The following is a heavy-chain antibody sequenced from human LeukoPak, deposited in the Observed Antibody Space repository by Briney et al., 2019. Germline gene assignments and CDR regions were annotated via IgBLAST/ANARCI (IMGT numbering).Heavy chain of an antibody. CDR1: GFTFSSYW. CDR2: IKQDGSEK. D-gene: IGHD6-13*01. J-gene: IGHJ6*02. CDR3: ARGNSSWYIYYYYYYGMDV. V-gene: IGHV3-7*01. Sequence: GGSLRLSCAASGFTFSSYWMSWVRQAPGKGLEWVANIKQDGSEKYYVDSVKGRFTISRDNAKNSLYLQMNSLRAEDTAVYYCARGNSSWYIYYYYYYGMDVWGQGTTVTVSS.